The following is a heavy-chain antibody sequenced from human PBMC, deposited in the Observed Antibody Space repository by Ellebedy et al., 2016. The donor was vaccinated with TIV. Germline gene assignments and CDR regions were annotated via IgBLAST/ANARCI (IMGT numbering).Heavy chain of an antibody. CDR1: GFTFSSYN. D-gene: IGHD2-15*01. CDR3: SRGWSTPDS. V-gene: IGHV3-21*01. Sequence: GESLKISCAVSGFTFSSYNMNWVRQAPGKGLEWVSYINSTSSYIYYADSVKGRFTISRDNAKNSLYLQMNSLRAEDTAVYFCSRGWSTPDSWGQGTLVIVSS. J-gene: IGHJ4*02. CDR2: INSTSSYI.